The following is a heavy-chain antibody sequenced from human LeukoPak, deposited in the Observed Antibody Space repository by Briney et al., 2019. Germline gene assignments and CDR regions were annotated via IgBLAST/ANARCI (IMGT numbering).Heavy chain of an antibody. CDR1: GGSISNYY. V-gene: IGHV4-59*01. Sequence: SETLSLTCTVSGGSISNYYWSWVRQPPGQGLEWIGYIYYSGSTNYNPSLKSRVSISVDTSKNQFSLKLSSVTAADTAVYYCARQPYGSGSYRAFDIWGQGTMVTVSS. CDR2: IYYSGST. CDR3: ARQPYGSGSYRAFDI. D-gene: IGHD3-10*01. J-gene: IGHJ3*02.